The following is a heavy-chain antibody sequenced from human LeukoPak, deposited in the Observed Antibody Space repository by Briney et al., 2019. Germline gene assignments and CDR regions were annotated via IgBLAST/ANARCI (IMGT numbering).Heavy chain of an antibody. CDR3: AKTRWFGNYYFDY. CDR1: GFTFSSYG. V-gene: IGHV3-23*01. J-gene: IGHJ4*02. D-gene: IGHD3-10*01. CDR2: ISGSGGST. Sequence: PGGSLRLSCAASGFTFSSYGMSWVRQAPGKGLEWVSAISGSGGSTYYADSVKGRFTISRDNSKNTLYLQMNSLRAEDTAVYYCAKTRWFGNYYFDYWGQGTLVTVSS.